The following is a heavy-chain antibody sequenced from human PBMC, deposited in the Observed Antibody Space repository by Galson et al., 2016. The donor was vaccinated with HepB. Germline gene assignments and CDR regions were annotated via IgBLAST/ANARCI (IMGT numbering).Heavy chain of an antibody. D-gene: IGHD3-10*01. CDR2: TYYRSYWQN. V-gene: IGHV6-1*01. CDR3: ARVVELGRGFHV. Sequence: CAISGDSVSNNHAAWNWVRQSPSRGLEWLGRTYYRSYWQNEYADSVKSRITINPDTSKNQVSLQVNSVIPEDTAVYYCARVVELGRGFHVWGQGTTVTVSS. J-gene: IGHJ6*02. CDR1: GDSVSNNHAA.